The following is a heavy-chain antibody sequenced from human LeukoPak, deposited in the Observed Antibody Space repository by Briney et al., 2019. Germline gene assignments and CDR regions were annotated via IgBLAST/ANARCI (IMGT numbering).Heavy chain of an antibody. Sequence: GGSLRLSCAASGFTVSSNYMSWVRQAPGKGLEWVSVIYSGGSTYYADSVKGRFTISRDSSKNTLYLQMNSLRAEDTAVYYCARALIAAAGLYYFDYWGQGTLVTVSS. CDR1: GFTVSSNY. J-gene: IGHJ4*02. CDR2: IYSGGST. D-gene: IGHD6-13*01. V-gene: IGHV3-66*01. CDR3: ARALIAAAGLYYFDY.